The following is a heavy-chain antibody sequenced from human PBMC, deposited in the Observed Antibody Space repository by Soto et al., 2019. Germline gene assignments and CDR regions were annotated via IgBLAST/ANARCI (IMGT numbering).Heavy chain of an antibody. Sequence: EVPLLESGGGLVQPGGSLRLSCAASGFTFSSYAMSWVRQAPGKGLEWVSAISGSGGSTYYADSVKGRFTISRDNSKNTLYLQMNSLRAEDTAVYYCAKTYYYDSSGYYSGPFDAFDIWGQGTMVTVSS. CDR1: GFTFSSYA. CDR3: AKTYYYDSSGYYSGPFDAFDI. CDR2: ISGSGGST. D-gene: IGHD3-22*01. J-gene: IGHJ3*02. V-gene: IGHV3-23*01.